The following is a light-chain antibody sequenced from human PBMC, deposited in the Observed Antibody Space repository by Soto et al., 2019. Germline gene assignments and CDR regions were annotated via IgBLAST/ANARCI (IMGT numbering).Light chain of an antibody. CDR3: QQRSNLIT. Sequence: EIVMTQSPATLSVSPGERATLSSRASQSISSYFAWYQHQPGQPPRLLIYDASNRATGIPARFSGSGSGTDFTLTISSLEPEDFAVYYCQQRSNLITFGQGTRLEIK. CDR2: DAS. V-gene: IGKV3-11*01. CDR1: QSISSY. J-gene: IGKJ5*01.